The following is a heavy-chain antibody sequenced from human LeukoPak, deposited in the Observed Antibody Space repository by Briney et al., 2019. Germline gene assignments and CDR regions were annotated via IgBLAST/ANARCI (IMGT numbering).Heavy chain of an antibody. D-gene: IGHD3-10*01. CDR2: TYASGSF. V-gene: IGHV4-4*07. J-gene: IGHJ4*02. CDR1: GASITSYY. CDR3: TRGAYYYDD. Sequence: PSETLSLTCTVSGASITSYYWSWIRQPAGKGLEWIGRTYASGSFDYSPSLRGRVTISVDKSRNQLSLRLRSVTAADTAVYYCTRGAYYYDDWGQGTLVTVSP.